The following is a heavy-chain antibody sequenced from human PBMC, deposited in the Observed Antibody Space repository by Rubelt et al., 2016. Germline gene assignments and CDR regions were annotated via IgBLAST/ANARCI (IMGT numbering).Heavy chain of an antibody. V-gene: IGHV4-39*07. CDR1: GGSISSSSYY. J-gene: IGHJ4*02. CDR3: ARVSIAAATSDY. D-gene: IGHD6-13*01. CDR2: IYYSGST. Sequence: QLQLQESGPGLVKPSETLSLTCTVSGGSISSSSYYWGWIRQPPGKGLEWIGSIYYSGSTYYNPSLKSRVTISVDTSKNQFSLKLSSVAAADTAVYFCARVSIAAATSDYWGQGTLVTVSS.